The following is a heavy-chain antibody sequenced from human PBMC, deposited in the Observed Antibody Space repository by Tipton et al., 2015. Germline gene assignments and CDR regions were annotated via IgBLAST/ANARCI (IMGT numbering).Heavy chain of an antibody. CDR2: THYTGNT. CDR3: ARARGRRGGLFDS. Sequence: TLSLTCTVSGGSIGSHFWSWIRQPPGKGLEWIGHTHYTGNTNYNPSLKSRVTISVDTSKTQFSLKMSSVSASDTAVYYCARARGRRGGLFDSWGQGILVTVSS. V-gene: IGHV4-59*11. J-gene: IGHJ4*02. CDR1: GGSIGSHF. D-gene: IGHD4-23*01.